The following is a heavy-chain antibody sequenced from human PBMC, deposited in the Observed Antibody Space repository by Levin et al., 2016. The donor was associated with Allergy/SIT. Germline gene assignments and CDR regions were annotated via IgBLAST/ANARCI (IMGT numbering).Heavy chain of an antibody. J-gene: IGHJ5*02. CDR2: IIPILGIA. CDR1: GGTFSSYT. Sequence: SVKVSCKASGGTFSSYTISWVRQAPGQGLEWMGRIIPILGIANYAQKFQGRVTITADKSTSTAYMELSSLRSEDTAVYYCARAGSSSWYGVDWFDPWGQGTLVTVSS. CDR3: ARAGSSSWYGVDWFDP. D-gene: IGHD6-13*01. V-gene: IGHV1-69*02.